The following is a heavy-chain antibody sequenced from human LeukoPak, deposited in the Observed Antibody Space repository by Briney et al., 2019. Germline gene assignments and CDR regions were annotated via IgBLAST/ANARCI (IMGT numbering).Heavy chain of an antibody. CDR2: IYYSGST. J-gene: IGHJ5*02. Sequence: SETLTLTCTVSVHPISSYYWSWLRHPPGKGLEWIGYIYYSGSTNHNPPLKSRVPISVDTSKIRFCLNLSSATDAETAVYYCARGGASSGYFNWFDPWGQGTLVTVSS. CDR1: VHPISSYY. D-gene: IGHD5-12*01. V-gene: IGHV4-59*13. CDR3: ARGGASSGYFNWFDP.